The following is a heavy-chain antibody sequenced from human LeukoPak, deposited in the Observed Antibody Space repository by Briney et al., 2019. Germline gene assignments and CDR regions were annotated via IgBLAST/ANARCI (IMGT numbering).Heavy chain of an antibody. CDR3: AREYSIDAFHI. D-gene: IGHD5-12*01. Sequence: GGSLTLSCAASGFTFTNNSMNWNCQAQGQGMEWDSSISSSSSYIYYADSVKGRFTIFRDNAKNSLYLQMNSLRAEDTAVYYCAREYSIDAFHIWGQGTMVTVSS. J-gene: IGHJ3*02. CDR1: GFTFTNNS. CDR2: ISSSSSYI. V-gene: IGHV3-21*01.